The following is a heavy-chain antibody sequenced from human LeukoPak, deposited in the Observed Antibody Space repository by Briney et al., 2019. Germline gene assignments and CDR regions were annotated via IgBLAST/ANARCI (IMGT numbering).Heavy chain of an antibody. CDR2: IYYSGST. J-gene: IGHJ4*02. D-gene: IGHD1-26*01. CDR3: ARWITGGGATNFDY. Sequence: SETLSLTCAVSGYSISTSNWWGWIRQPPGKGLEWIGYIYYSGSTYYNPSLKSRVTMSVDTSKNQFSLKLSSVTAADTAVYYCARWITGGGATNFDYWGQGTLVTVSS. CDR1: GYSISTSNW. V-gene: IGHV4-28*01.